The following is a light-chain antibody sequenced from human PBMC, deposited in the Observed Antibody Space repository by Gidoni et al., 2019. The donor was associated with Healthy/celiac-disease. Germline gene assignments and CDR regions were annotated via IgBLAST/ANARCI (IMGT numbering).Light chain of an antibody. J-gene: IGLJ2*01. CDR1: SSNIGSNY. V-gene: IGLV1-47*01. CDR2: RNN. Sequence: QSVLTQPPSASGTPAQGVTISCSGSSSNIGSNYVYWYQQLPGTAPKLLIYRNNQRPSGVPDRFSGSKSGTSASLAISGLRSEDEADYYCAAWDDSLSGLVFGGGTKLTVL. CDR3: AAWDDSLSGLV.